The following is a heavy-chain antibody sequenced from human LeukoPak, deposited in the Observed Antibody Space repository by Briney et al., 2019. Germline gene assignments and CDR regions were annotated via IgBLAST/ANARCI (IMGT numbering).Heavy chain of an antibody. CDR2: IYTSGST. Sequence: SETLSLTCTVSGGSISSYYWSWIRQPAGKGLKWIGRIYTSGSTNYNPSLKSRVTMSVDTSKNQFSLKLSSVTAADTAVYYCARVEQWLVGGWFDPWGQGTLVTVSS. CDR1: GGSISSYY. CDR3: ARVEQWLVGGWFDP. V-gene: IGHV4-4*07. D-gene: IGHD6-19*01. J-gene: IGHJ5*02.